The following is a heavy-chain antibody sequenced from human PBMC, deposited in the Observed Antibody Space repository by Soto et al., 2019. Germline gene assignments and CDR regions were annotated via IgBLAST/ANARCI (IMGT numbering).Heavy chain of an antibody. CDR1: GYTFTGYY. CDR3: ARTGRYDILTGYYYYGMDV. Sequence: ASEKVSCKASGYTFTGYYMHWVRQAPGQGLEWMGWINPNSGGTNYAQKFQGRVTMTRDTSISTAYMELSRLRSDDTAVYYCARTGRYDILTGYYYYGMDVWGQGTTVTVSS. CDR2: INPNSGGT. D-gene: IGHD3-9*01. J-gene: IGHJ6*02. V-gene: IGHV1-2*02.